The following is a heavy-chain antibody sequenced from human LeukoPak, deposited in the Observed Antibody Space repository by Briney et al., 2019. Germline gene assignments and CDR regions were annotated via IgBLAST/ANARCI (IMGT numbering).Heavy chain of an antibody. CDR1: GGSFSGYY. CDR3: ARPPRGSSGYYYRKAFDI. J-gene: IGHJ3*02. D-gene: IGHD3-22*01. CDR2: INHSGST. Sequence: SETLSLTCAVYGGSFSGYYWSWIRQPPGKGLEWIGEINHSGSTNYNPSLKSRVTISVDTSKNQFSLKLSSVTAADTAVYYCARPPRGSSGYYYRKAFDIWGQGTMVTVSS. V-gene: IGHV4-34*01.